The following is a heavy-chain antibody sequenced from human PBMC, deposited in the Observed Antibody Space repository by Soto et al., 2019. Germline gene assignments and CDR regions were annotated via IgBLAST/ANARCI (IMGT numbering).Heavy chain of an antibody. CDR2: IYHSGST. J-gene: IGHJ4*02. D-gene: IGHD5-12*01. Sequence: PSETLSLTCAVSGGSISIGGYSWSWIRQPPGKGLEWIGYIYHSGSTYYNPSLKSRVTISVDRSKNQFSLKLSSVTAADTAVYYCARFRWLQKLTSGFDYWGQGTLVTVSS. CDR1: GGSISIGGYS. V-gene: IGHV4-30-2*01. CDR3: ARFRWLQKLTSGFDY.